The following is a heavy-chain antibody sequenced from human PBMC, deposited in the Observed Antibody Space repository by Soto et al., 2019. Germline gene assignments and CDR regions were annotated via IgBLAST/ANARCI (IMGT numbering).Heavy chain of an antibody. V-gene: IGHV1-2*04. D-gene: IGHD6-13*01. CDR2: INPNSGGT. J-gene: IGHJ6*01. CDR1: GYTFTGYY. CDR3: ARDGIAAADAIYYDYYGMDL. Sequence: ASVKVSCKASGYTFTGYYMHWVRQAPGQGLEWMGWINPNSGGTNYAQKFQGWVTMTRDTSISTAYMELSGLRSDDTAVYYCARDGIAAADAIYYDYYGMDLWLQGSTV.